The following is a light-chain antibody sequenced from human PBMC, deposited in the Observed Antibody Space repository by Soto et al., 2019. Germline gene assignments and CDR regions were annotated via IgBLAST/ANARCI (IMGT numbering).Light chain of an antibody. J-gene: IGKJ1*01. CDR1: QSIGSW. V-gene: IGKV1-5*03. Sequence: DIQMTQSPSTLSASVGDRVTITCRASQSIGSWLAWFQQKPGKAPKVLIYKASSLQTGVPARFSGSGSGTEFTLTTSSLQPDDFATYYCQQYNSYSSFGQGTKVEIK. CDR2: KAS. CDR3: QQYNSYSS.